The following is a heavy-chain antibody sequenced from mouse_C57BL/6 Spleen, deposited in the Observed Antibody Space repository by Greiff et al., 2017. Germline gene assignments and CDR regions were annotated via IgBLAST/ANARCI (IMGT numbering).Heavy chain of an antibody. Sequence: QVQLQQSGAELVKPGASVKMSCKASGYTFASYWITWVKQRPGQGLEWIGDIYPGSGSTNYNEKFKSKATLTVDTSSSTAYMQLSSLTSEDSAVYYCARGPNYYGSSHWYFDVWGTGTTVTVSS. D-gene: IGHD1-1*01. CDR1: GYTFASYW. J-gene: IGHJ1*03. V-gene: IGHV1-55*01. CDR3: ARGPNYYGSSHWYFDV. CDR2: IYPGSGST.